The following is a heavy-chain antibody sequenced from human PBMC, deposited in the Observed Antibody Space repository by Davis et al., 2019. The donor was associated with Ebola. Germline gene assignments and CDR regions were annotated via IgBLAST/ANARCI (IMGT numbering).Heavy chain of an antibody. D-gene: IGHD3-10*01. Sequence: SETLSLTCTPPGGPIHNYLWSWIRQPPGKGLEWIGYIYYSGSTNYNPSLKSRITISVDTSKNQFSLELTSVTAADTAVYYCARDTGWSPERGYFYDGMDVWGQGTTVTVSS. CDR1: GGPIHNYL. CDR2: IYYSGST. J-gene: IGHJ6*02. CDR3: ARDTGWSPERGYFYDGMDV. V-gene: IGHV4-59*01.